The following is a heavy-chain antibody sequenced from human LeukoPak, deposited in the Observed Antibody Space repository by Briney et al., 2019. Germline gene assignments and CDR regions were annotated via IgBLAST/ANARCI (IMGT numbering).Heavy chain of an antibody. CDR3: ARGLGKDGSTGWPY. D-gene: IGHD6-19*01. CDR2: IDGDGSST. V-gene: IGHV3-74*01. Sequence: PGGSLRLSCAASGLSFSTYWMEWVRQAPGKGLVWVARIDGDGSSTNYADSVKGRFTISRDNAKDTLYLQMNSLRAEDTAVYYCARGLGKDGSTGWPYWGQGTLVTVSS. J-gene: IGHJ4*02. CDR1: GLSFSTYW.